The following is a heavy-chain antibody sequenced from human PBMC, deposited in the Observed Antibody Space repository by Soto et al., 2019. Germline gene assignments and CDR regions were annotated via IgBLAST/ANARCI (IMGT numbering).Heavy chain of an antibody. V-gene: IGHV4-4*02. D-gene: IGHD5-12*01. J-gene: IGHJ4*02. CDR1: GGSVSNNNW. Sequence: QVQLQESGPGLVKPSGTLSLSCAVSGGSVSNNNWWSWVRQSPGNGLAWIGEIHHSGGTSYNPSLESRAILSVDKSKNELSLRLNYVTAADTAVYYCTKNSAYALDYWGPGILGTVSS. CDR2: IHHSGGT. CDR3: TKNSAYALDY.